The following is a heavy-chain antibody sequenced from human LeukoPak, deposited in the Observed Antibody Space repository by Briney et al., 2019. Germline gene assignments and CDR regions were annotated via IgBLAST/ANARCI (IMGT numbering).Heavy chain of an antibody. Sequence: ASVKVSCKSSGYTFTDYYMHWVRQAPGQGLEWMGWINPKSGGTNYAQNFQGRVTMTRNTSISTAYMEVSTLRYDDTGVYYCARQGTPYGSGSYGLYWGQGTLVTVSS. V-gene: IGHV1-2*02. CDR3: ARQGTPYGSGSYGLY. J-gene: IGHJ4*02. CDR2: INPKSGGT. D-gene: IGHD3-10*01. CDR1: GYTFTDYY.